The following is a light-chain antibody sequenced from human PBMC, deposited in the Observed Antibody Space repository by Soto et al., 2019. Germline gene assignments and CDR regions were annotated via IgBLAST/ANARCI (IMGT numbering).Light chain of an antibody. J-gene: IGKJ4*01. V-gene: IGKV3-20*01. Sequence: QAPRLLIYGGSSRATGIPDRFSGGGSGTDFSLTISRLETEDFSVYYCHQYGSSPLIFGGGTKVDIK. CDR2: GGS. CDR3: HQYGSSPLI.